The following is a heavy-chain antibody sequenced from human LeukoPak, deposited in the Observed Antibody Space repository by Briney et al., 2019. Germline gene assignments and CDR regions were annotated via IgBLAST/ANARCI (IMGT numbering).Heavy chain of an antibody. J-gene: IGHJ3*02. CDR1: GFTFSSYA. CDR2: ITTSGGST. CDR3: AKDHYVSGRYDAFDI. V-gene: IGHV3-23*01. Sequence: GGSLRLSCAASGFTFSSYAMSWVRQAPGEGLEWVSSITTSGGSTYYADSVKGRFTISRDHAKNTLYLQMNSLRAEDTAVYYCAKDHYVSGRYDAFDIWGQGTMVTVSS. D-gene: IGHD3-10*01.